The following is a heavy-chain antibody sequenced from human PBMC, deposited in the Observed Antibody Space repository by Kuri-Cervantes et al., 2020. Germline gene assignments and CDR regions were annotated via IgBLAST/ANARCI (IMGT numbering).Heavy chain of an antibody. V-gene: IGHV4-39*07. D-gene: IGHD6-13*01. CDR2: IYYSGST. CDR3: ARADSSSWFD. Sequence: GSLRLSCTVSGGSISSSSYYWGWIRQPPGKGLEWIGSIYYSGSTYYNPSPKSRVTISIDTSKNQFSLKLSSVTAADTAIYYCARADSSSWFDWGQGTLVTDSS. CDR1: GGSISSSSYY. J-gene: IGHJ4*02.